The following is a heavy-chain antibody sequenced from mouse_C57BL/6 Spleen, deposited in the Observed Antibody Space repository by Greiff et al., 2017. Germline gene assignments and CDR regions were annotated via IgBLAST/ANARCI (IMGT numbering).Heavy chain of an antibody. V-gene: IGHV3-6*01. Sequence: EVQVVESGPGLVKPSQSLSLTCSVTGYSITSGYYWNWIRQFPGNKLERMGYISYDGSNNYNPSLKNRISITRDTSKNQFFLKLNSVTTEDTATYYCARASYYGSSYDAMDYWGQGTSVTVSS. CDR2: ISYDGSN. J-gene: IGHJ4*01. CDR3: ARASYYGSSYDAMDY. CDR1: GYSITSGYY. D-gene: IGHD1-1*01.